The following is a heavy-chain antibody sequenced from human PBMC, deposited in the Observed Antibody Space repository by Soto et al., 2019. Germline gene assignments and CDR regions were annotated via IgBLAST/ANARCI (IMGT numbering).Heavy chain of an antibody. CDR3: AKGVGNYWAFHY. D-gene: IGHD1-26*01. Sequence: QVHLVESGGGVVQPGRSLRLSCAASGFSFSTYGMHWVRQAPGKGLEWVAFISNDGSNKYYADSVKGRFTICRDNSKNTLYLQMNSLRAEDTAVYYCAKGVGNYWAFHYWGQGTLVTVSS. V-gene: IGHV3-30*18. CDR1: GFSFSTYG. CDR2: ISNDGSNK. J-gene: IGHJ4*02.